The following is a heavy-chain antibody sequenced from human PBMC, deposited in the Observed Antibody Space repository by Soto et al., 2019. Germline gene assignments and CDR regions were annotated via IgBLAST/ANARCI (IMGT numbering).Heavy chain of an antibody. Sequence: PGGSLRLSCAASGFTFSSYGMHWVRQAPGKGLEWVAVIWYDGSNKYYADSVKGRFTISRDNSKNTLYLQMNSLRAEDTAVYYCARKRYSYGYGSFDYWGQGTLVTAPQ. V-gene: IGHV3-33*01. D-gene: IGHD5-18*01. J-gene: IGHJ4*02. CDR2: IWYDGSNK. CDR1: GFTFSSYG. CDR3: ARKRYSYGYGSFDY.